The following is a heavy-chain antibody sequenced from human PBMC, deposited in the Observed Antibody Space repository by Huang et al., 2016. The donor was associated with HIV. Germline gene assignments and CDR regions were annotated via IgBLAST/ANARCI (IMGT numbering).Heavy chain of an antibody. CDR1: GYTFTSYG. V-gene: IGHV7-4-1*02. CDR2: VNTNTGNP. J-gene: IGHJ4*02. D-gene: IGHD3-3*01. CDR3: ASSPREVFGVFDY. Sequence: QVQLVQSGSELKKPGASVKVSCKASGYTFTSYGMNWARQAPGQGREWMGWVNTNTGNPTYAECFTGRFVFSLDTSVSTAYLQISSRKAEDTAVYYCASSPREVFGVFDYWGQGTLVTVSS.